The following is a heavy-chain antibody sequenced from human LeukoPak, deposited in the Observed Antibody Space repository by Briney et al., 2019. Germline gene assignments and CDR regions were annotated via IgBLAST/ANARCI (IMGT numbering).Heavy chain of an antibody. V-gene: IGHV3-9*01. CDR2: ISWNSGSI. CDR3: AKDRTPKAVAAKYNWFDP. Sequence: GGSLRLSCAASGFTFDDYAMHWVRQAPGKGLEWVSGISWNSGSIGYADSVKGRFTISRDNAKNSLYLQMNSLRAEDTALYYCAKDRTPKAVAAKYNWFDPWGQGTLVTVSS. CDR1: GFTFDDYA. J-gene: IGHJ5*02. D-gene: IGHD6-19*01.